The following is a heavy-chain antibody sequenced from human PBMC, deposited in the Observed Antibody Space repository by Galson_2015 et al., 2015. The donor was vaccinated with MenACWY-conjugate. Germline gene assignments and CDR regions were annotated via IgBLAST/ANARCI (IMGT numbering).Heavy chain of an antibody. Sequence: SETLSLTCTVSGGSITTTSRYWGWVLQPPGEGLEWIGTISYRGRTQYNPSLDSRVTISVDTSRQQFSLKLTSVTAADTAIYYCVRSAGHDDGREYDSWGQGTLVTVSS. CDR3: VRSAGHDDGREYDS. CDR1: GGSITTTSRY. CDR2: ISYRGRT. D-gene: IGHD3-22*01. V-gene: IGHV4-39*07. J-gene: IGHJ4*02.